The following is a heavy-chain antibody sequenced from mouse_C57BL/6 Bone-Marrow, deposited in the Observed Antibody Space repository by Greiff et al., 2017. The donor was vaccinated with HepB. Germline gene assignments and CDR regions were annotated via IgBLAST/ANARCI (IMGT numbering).Heavy chain of an antibody. CDR2: INPSNGGT. V-gene: IGHV1-53*01. J-gene: IGHJ1*03. Sequence: QVHVKQPGTELVKPGASVKLSCKASGYTFTSYWMHWVKQRPGQGLEWIGNINPSNGGTNYNEKFKSKATLTVVKSSSTAYMQLSSLTSEDSAVYYCARWGRKLAYFDVWGTGTTVTVSS. CDR1: GYTFTSYW. CDR3: ARWGRKLAYFDV. D-gene: IGHD6-1*01.